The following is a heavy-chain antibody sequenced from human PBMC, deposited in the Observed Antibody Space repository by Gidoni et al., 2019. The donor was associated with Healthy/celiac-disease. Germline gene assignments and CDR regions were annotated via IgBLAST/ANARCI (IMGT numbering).Heavy chain of an antibody. Sequence: QVQLQESGPGLVKPSQTLSLTCTVSGGSISSGSYYWSWIRQPAGKGLEWIGRIYTSGSTNYNPSLKRRVTISVDTSKNQFSLKLSSVTAADTAVYYCARDRRVAVPFDIWGQGTMVTVSS. J-gene: IGHJ3*02. D-gene: IGHD6-19*01. CDR1: GGSISSGSYY. CDR3: ARDRRVAVPFDI. V-gene: IGHV4-61*02. CDR2: IYTSGST.